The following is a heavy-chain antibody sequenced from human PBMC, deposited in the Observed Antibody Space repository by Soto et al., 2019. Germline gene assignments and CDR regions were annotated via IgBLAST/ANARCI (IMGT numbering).Heavy chain of an antibody. CDR2: IRSKANSYAT. D-gene: IGHD1-26*01. J-gene: IGHJ4*02. CDR3: TRQAYSGSYYPSYDY. CDR1: AMTLGGSG. Sequence: GGSLRLSWVASAMTLGGSGMLWLRQASGKGLEWVGHIRSKANSYATAYAASVKGRFTISRDDSKNTAYLQMNSLKTEDTAVYYCTRQAYSGSYYPSYDYWGQGT. V-gene: IGHV3-73*01.